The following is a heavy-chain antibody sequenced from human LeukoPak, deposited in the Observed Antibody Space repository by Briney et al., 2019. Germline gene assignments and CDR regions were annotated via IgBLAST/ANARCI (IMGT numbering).Heavy chain of an antibody. Sequence: SETLSLTCTVSGGSISSGGYYWSWIRQPPGKGLEWIGYIYHSGSTYYNPSLKSRVTISVDTSKNQFSLKLSSVTAADTAVYYCARFGELGGYYFDYWGQGTLVTVSS. CDR3: ARFGELGGYYFDY. CDR1: GGSISSGGYY. CDR2: IYHSGST. J-gene: IGHJ4*02. D-gene: IGHD3-10*01. V-gene: IGHV4-30-2*02.